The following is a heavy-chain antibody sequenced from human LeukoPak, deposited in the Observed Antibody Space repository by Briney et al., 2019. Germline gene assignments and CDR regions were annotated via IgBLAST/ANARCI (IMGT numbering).Heavy chain of an antibody. J-gene: IGHJ4*02. Sequence: GGSLRLSCAASGFTFSSYSMNWVRQAPGKGLEWVSSISSSSSYIYYADSVKGRFTISRDNAKNSLYLQMNSLRAEDTAVYYCARDFWQGQLAAYWGQGTLVTVSS. CDR2: ISSSSSYI. CDR3: ARDFWQGQLAAY. V-gene: IGHV3-21*01. D-gene: IGHD6-6*01. CDR1: GFTFSSYS.